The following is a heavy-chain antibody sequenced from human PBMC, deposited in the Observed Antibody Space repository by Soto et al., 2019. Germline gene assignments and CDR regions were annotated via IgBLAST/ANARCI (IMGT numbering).Heavy chain of an antibody. D-gene: IGHD2-15*01. CDR2: ISGSGGST. V-gene: IGHV3-23*01. CDR3: AKSPRGLRMPTYAFDI. J-gene: IGHJ3*02. CDR1: GFTFSSYA. Sequence: GGSLRLSCAASGFTFSSYAMSWVRQAPGKGLEWVSAISGSGGSTYYADSVKGRFTISRDNSKNTLYLQMNSLRAEDTAVYYCAKSPRGLRMPTYAFDIWGQGTMVTVSS.